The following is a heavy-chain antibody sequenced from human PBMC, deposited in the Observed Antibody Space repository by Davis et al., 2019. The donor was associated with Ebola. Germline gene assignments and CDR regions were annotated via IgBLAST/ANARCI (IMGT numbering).Heavy chain of an antibody. Sequence: HTGGSLRLSCAASRFTFSSYWMHWVRQDPGGGLVWVSHVKGDGSSTKYADSVRGRFTISRDNSKNTLDLQMDSLRAEDTAVYYCEAVDVVAGVFYWGQGTLVTVSP. CDR1: RFTFSSYW. D-gene: IGHD6-19*01. V-gene: IGHV3-74*03. CDR2: VKGDGSST. CDR3: EAVDVVAGVFY. J-gene: IGHJ4*02.